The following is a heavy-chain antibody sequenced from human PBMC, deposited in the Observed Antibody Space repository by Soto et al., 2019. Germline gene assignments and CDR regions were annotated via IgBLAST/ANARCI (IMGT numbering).Heavy chain of an antibody. D-gene: IGHD2-21*02. CDR2: ISHSGTT. J-gene: IGHJ6*02. CDR3: AIDRRLVVPGIPNSGKGV. V-gene: IGHV4-31*03. CDR1: AGAISSDNYY. Sequence: PSETLSLTCTVSAGAISSDNYYWTWIRQHPGKGQEWIGYISHSGTTYYNPSLKSRLIISVDTSKNQFSLKLRSVTAADTAVYYCAIDRRLVVPGIPNSGKGVWGHGTTGSVAS.